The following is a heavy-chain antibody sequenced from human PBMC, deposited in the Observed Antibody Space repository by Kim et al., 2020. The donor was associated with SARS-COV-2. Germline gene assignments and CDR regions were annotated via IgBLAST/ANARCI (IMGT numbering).Heavy chain of an antibody. D-gene: IGHD2-15*01. CDR3: AKSRGHLQFDY. CDR1: GFTVSTSG. V-gene: IGHV3-23*01. Sequence: GGSLRLSCAASGFTVSTSGMSWVRQTPGRGLEWVSVITNVGVTSYVDSVKGRFTISRDNDKNTLYRQMNSLRAEATALYYCAKSRGHLQFDYWGQGILVTVSS. J-gene: IGHJ4*02. CDR2: ITNVGVT.